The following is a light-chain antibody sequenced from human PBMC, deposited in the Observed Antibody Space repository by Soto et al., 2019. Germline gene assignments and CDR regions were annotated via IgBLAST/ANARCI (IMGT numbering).Light chain of an antibody. V-gene: IGKV3-20*01. Sequence: EIVLTQSPGTLSLSPGERATLSCRATQSVRSGYLAWYQQKPGQAPRLLIYGASSRATGIPDRFSGSGSGTDFTLTISRLEPEDFAVYYCQQYDSSPCTFGQGTKVDIK. J-gene: IGKJ2*02. CDR2: GAS. CDR3: QQYDSSPCT. CDR1: QSVRSGY.